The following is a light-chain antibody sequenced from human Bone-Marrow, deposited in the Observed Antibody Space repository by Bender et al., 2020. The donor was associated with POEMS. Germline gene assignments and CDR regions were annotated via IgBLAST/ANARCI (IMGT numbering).Light chain of an antibody. Sequence: QSALTQPASVSGSPGQSITISCTGTRDDVGVYNLVSWYQQHPGKAPKLIIYEGSKRPSGVSNRFSGSESGNTASLTISGLQAEDEADYHCCSYAGSSTLVFGGGTKVTVL. CDR3: CSYAGSSTLV. J-gene: IGLJ2*01. CDR2: EGS. V-gene: IGLV2-23*01. CDR1: RDDVGVYNL.